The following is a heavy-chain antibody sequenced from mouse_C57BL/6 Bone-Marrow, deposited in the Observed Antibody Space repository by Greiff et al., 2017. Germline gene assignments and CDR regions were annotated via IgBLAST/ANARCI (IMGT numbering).Heavy chain of an antibody. CDR3: AKNYYAMDY. CDR2: ISSGGSYN. J-gene: IGHJ4*01. Sequence: EVKLVESVGDLVKPGGSLKLSCAASGFTFSSYGMSWVRQTPDKRLEWVATISSGGSYNYYPDSVKGRFTISRDNAKNTLYLQMSSLKYEDTAMYYCAKNYYAMDYWGQGTSVTVSS. V-gene: IGHV5-6*01. CDR1: GFTFSSYG.